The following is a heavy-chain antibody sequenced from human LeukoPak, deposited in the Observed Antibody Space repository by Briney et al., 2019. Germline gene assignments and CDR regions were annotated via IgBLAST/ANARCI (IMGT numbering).Heavy chain of an antibody. CDR1: GSTFSSYG. D-gene: IGHD3-10*01. CDR2: IWYDGSNK. CDR3: AKHGPRVREVISYFDY. V-gene: IGHV3-33*06. J-gene: IGHJ4*02. Sequence: GGSLRLSCAASGSTFSSYGMHWVRQAPGKGLEWVAVIWYDGSNKYYADSVKGRFTISRDNSKNTLYLQMNSLRAEDTAVYYCAKHGPRVREVISYFDYWGQGTLVTVSS.